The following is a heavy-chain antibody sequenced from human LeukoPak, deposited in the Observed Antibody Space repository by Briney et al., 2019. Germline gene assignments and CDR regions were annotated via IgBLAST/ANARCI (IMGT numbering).Heavy chain of an antibody. Sequence: GSLRLSCAASGFTSSPYGVHWVRQAPGKGLEWLSVISFDGSYQYFADSVRGRFTISTDTSKNTLYLQMNSLRPEDTAVYYCAKWRRGHYYGSGTELDYWGQGTLVTVSS. V-gene: IGHV3-30*18. D-gene: IGHD3-10*01. CDR1: GFTSSPYG. J-gene: IGHJ4*02. CDR3: AKWRRGHYYGSGTELDY. CDR2: ISFDGSYQ.